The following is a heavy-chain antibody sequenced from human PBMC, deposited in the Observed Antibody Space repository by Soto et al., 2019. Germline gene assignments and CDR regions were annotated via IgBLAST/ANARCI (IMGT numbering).Heavy chain of an antibody. CDR3: AASPAGKYYDVLTGYYKSEAFGI. J-gene: IGHJ3*02. CDR1: GGSISSSSYY. D-gene: IGHD3-9*01. Sequence: PSETLSLTCIVSGGSISSSSYYWGWIRQPPGKGLEWIGTIYYSGSTYYNPSPKSRVTISVDKPKNQFSLRLSSVTAADTAVYYCAASPAGKYYDVLTGYYKSEAFGIWGQGTMVTVSS. CDR2: IYYSGST. V-gene: IGHV4-39*01.